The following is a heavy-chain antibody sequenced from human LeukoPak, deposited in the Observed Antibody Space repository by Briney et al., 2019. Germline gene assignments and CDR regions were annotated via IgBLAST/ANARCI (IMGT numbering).Heavy chain of an antibody. CDR3: AYILYFHWLRAFDV. Sequence: SGPTLVNPTQTLTLTCTFYGFSLSTNRVGVGWIRQPPGKALEWLALIYWDDDKRYSPSLKSRLTITKDPSKNQVVLTMANMDPVDTATYYCAYILYFHWLRAFDVWGQGTMVTVSS. D-gene: IGHD3-9*01. J-gene: IGHJ3*01. CDR1: GFSLSTNRVG. V-gene: IGHV2-5*02. CDR2: IYWDDDK.